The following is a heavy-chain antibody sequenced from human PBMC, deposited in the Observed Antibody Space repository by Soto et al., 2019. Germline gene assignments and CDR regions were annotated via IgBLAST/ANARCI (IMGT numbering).Heavy chain of an antibody. CDR1: GFTFSRYG. Sequence: PGGSLRLSCAASGFTFSRYGMSWVRQAPGKGLEWVSGISASGRNTNYADSVKGRFTISRDNSKNTLYQQMSSLRVEDTAVYYCARDGGWSSPQDVWGQGTTVTVSS. CDR2: ISASGRNT. J-gene: IGHJ6*02. CDR3: ARDGGWSSPQDV. D-gene: IGHD2-15*01. V-gene: IGHV3-23*01.